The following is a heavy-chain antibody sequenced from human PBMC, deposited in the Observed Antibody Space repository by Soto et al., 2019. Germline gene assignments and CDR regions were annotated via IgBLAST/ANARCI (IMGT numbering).Heavy chain of an antibody. CDR3: ARDRIPTGMDV. J-gene: IGHJ6*02. V-gene: IGHV3-74*01. CDR2: INSDGSST. Sequence: PGGSLRLSCAASGFTFSNNWMYWVRQAPGKGPVWVSRINSDGSSTYYADSVKGRFTISRDNSKNTLYLQMNSLRAEDTAVYYCARDRIPTGMDVWGQGTTVTVSS. CDR1: GFTFSNNW.